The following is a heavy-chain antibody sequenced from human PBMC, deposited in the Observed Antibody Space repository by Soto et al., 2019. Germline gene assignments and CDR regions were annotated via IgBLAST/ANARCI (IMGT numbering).Heavy chain of an antibody. D-gene: IGHD5-18*01. V-gene: IGHV4-39*01. CDR1: GGSISSTNYY. J-gene: IGHJ4*02. CDR3: ARCLEGGYSYGYIY. CDR2: IYYSGNT. Sequence: QLQLQESGPGLVKRSETLSLICTVSGGSISSTNYYWGWIRQPPGEGLEWIGTIYYSGNTYYNPSLKSRVTISVDSSKIQFSLRLTSATAADTAVYYCARCLEGGYSYGYIYWGQGTLVTISS.